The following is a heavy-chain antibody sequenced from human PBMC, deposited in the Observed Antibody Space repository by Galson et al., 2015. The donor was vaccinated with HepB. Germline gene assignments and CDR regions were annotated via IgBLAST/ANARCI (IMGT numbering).Heavy chain of an antibody. D-gene: IGHD6-13*01. CDR2: TYYRSKWYN. V-gene: IGHV6-1*01. J-gene: IGHJ2*01. CDR3: ARGGDEIAAAGPDWYFDL. CDR1: GDSVSSNSVA. Sequence: CAISGDSVSSNSVAWNWIRQSPSRGLEWLGRTYYRSKWYNDYAVSVKSRITINPDTSKNQFSLQLNSVTPEDTAVYYCARGGDEIAAAGPDWYFDLWGCGTLVTVSS.